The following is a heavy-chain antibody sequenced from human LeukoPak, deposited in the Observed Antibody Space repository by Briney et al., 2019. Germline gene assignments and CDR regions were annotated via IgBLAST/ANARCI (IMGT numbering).Heavy chain of an antibody. D-gene: IGHD2-2*01. V-gene: IGHV4-34*01. J-gene: IGHJ4*02. CDR3: ARGYCSSTSCSPRVGRYYFDY. Sequence: SETLSLTCAVYGGSFSGYYWSWIRQPPGKGLEWIGEINHSGSTNYNPSLKSRVTISVDTSKNQFSLKLSSVTAADTAVYYSARGYCSSTSCSPRVGRYYFDYWGQGTLVTVSS. CDR2: INHSGST. CDR1: GGSFSGYY.